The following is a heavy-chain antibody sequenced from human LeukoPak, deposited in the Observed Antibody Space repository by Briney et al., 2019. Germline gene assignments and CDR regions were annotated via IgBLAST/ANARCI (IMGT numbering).Heavy chain of an antibody. J-gene: IGHJ4*02. CDR2: IIPIFGTA. D-gene: IGHD2-15*01. CDR1: GGTFSSYA. V-gene: IGHV1-69*06. Sequence: SVKVSCKASGGTFSSYAISWVRQAPGQGLEWMGGIIPIFGTANYAQKFQGRVTITADKSTSTAYMELSSLRSEDTAVYYCARGGGGYCSGGSCYSRPDYYFDYWGQGTLVTVSS. CDR3: ARGGGGYCSGGSCYSRPDYYFDY.